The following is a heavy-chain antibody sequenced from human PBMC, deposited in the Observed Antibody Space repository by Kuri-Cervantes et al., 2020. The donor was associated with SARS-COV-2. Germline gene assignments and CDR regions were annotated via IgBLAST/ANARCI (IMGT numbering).Heavy chain of an antibody. CDR3: ARDSVATIEGYYYYYMDV. V-gene: IGHV1-2*02. CDR1: GYTFTGYY. Sequence: ASVKVSCEASGYTFTGYYMHWVRQAPGQGLEWMGWINPNSGGTNYAQKFQGRVTMTRDTSISTAYMELSRLRSDDTAVYYCARDSVATIEGYYYYYMDVWGKGTTVTVSS. CDR2: INPNSGGT. D-gene: IGHD5-12*01. J-gene: IGHJ6*03.